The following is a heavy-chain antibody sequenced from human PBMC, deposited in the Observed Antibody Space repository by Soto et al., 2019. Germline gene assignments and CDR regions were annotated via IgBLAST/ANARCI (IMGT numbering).Heavy chain of an antibody. Sequence: SETLSLTCTVSGGSISSSSYYWGWIRQPPGKWLEWIGSIYYSGSTYYNPSLKSRVTISVDTSKNQFSLKLSSVTAADTAVYYCAGQVSGGYKIYGDFHNWFDPWGQGTLVTVYS. CDR3: AGQVSGGYKIYGDFHNWFDP. V-gene: IGHV4-39*01. D-gene: IGHD4-17*01. J-gene: IGHJ5*02. CDR2: IYYSGST. CDR1: GGSISSSSYY.